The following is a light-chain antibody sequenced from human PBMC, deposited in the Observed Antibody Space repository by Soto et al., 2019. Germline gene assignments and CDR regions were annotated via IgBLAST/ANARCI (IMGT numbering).Light chain of an antibody. J-gene: IGLJ3*02. V-gene: IGLV2-14*01. CDR3: SSYTTSSTRV. CDR1: SSDVGGYNY. Sequence: QSVLTQPASVSGSPGQSITISCTGTSSDVGGYNYVSWYQQHPGKAPKLMIYEINNRPSGVSNRFSGSKSGNTASLTISGLQVEDEAEYYCSSYTTSSTRVFGGGTKVTVL. CDR2: EIN.